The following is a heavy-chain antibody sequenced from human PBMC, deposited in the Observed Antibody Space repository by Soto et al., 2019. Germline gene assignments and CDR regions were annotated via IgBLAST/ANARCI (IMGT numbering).Heavy chain of an antibody. CDR3: AGEREVDPLYSSGWYRGYNWFDP. Sequence: SLTCAVYGGSFSGYYWSWIRQPPGEGLEWIGEINHSGSTNYNPSLKSRVTISVDTSKNQFSLKLSSVTAADTAVYYCAGEREVDPLYSSGWYRGYNWFDPWGQGTLVTVSS. D-gene: IGHD6-19*01. J-gene: IGHJ5*02. V-gene: IGHV4-34*01. CDR1: GGSFSGYY. CDR2: INHSGST.